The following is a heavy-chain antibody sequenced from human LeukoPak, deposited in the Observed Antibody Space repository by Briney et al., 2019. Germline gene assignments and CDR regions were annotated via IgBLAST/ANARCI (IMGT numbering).Heavy chain of an antibody. CDR3: ASDVGYCRSTSCYGLYY. V-gene: IGHV1-18*04. J-gene: IGHJ4*02. Sequence: ASVKVSCKTSGYTFTMYYINWMRQAPGQGLEWMGWISAYNGNTKYTQKLQGRVTMTTDTSTSTAYMELRSLRSDDTAVYYCASDVGYCRSTSCYGLYYWGQGTLVTVSS. CDR1: GYTFTMYY. D-gene: IGHD2-2*01. CDR2: ISAYNGNT.